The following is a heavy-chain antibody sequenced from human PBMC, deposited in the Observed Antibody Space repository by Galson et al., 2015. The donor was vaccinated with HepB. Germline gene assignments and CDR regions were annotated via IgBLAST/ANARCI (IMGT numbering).Heavy chain of an antibody. J-gene: IGHJ6*03. CDR3: SRVECTSTRCHEDYYYMDV. CDR1: GYSFTSYY. CDR2: INPNSGGT. Sequence: SVKVSCKASGYSFTSYYIHWVRQAPGQGLEWMGRINPNSGGTNYAQKFQGRVTMTREMSITTAYMELNSLKSDDAAVYYCSRVECTSTRCHEDYYYMDVWGEGTTVTVSS. D-gene: IGHD2-2*01. V-gene: IGHV1-2*06.